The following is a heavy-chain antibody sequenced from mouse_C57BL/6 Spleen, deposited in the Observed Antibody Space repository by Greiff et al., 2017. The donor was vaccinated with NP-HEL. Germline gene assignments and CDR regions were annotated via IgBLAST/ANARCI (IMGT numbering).Heavy chain of an antibody. CDR3: ARTPNYYGSSYDYAMDY. CDR1: GYTFTSYW. D-gene: IGHD1-1*01. Sequence: QVQLQQPGAELVKPGASVKMSCKASGYTFTSYWITWVKQRPGQGLEWIGDIYPGSGSTNYNEKFKSKATLTVDTSSSTAYMQLSSLTSEDSAVYYCARTPNYYGSSYDYAMDYWGQGTSVTVAS. CDR2: IYPGSGST. V-gene: IGHV1-55*01. J-gene: IGHJ4*01.